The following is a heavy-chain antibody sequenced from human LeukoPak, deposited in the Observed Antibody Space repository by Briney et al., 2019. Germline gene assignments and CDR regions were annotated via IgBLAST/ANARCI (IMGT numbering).Heavy chain of an antibody. CDR1: GGSISSGGYS. V-gene: IGHV4-61*08. CDR2: IYYSGST. Sequence: SETLSLTCAVSGGSISSGGYSWSWIRQPPGKGPEWIGYIYYSGSTNYNPSLKSRVTISVDTSKNQFSLKLSSVTAADTAVYYCARDHYYGSGSYYPYYYYYMDVWGKGTTVTVSS. CDR3: ARDHYYGSGSYYPYYYYYMDV. J-gene: IGHJ6*03. D-gene: IGHD3-10*01.